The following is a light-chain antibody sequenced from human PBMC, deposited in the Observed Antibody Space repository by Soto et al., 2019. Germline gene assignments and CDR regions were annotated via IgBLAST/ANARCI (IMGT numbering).Light chain of an antibody. CDR3: QQCDNLPRT. CDR2: DAS. Sequence: DIQMTQSPSSLSASVGDRVTITCQASQDISNYLNWYQQKPGKAPKLLIYDASNLETGVPSRFSGSGSGTDFTFTISSLQPEDIATYYCQQCDNLPRTFGQGTKVEIK. V-gene: IGKV1-33*01. CDR1: QDISNY. J-gene: IGKJ1*01.